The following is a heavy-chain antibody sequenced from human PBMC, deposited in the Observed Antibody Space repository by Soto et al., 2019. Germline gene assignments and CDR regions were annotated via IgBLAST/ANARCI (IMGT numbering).Heavy chain of an antibody. D-gene: IGHD6-13*01. CDR3: ARGIAAPGFSYYFDY. V-gene: IGHV4-59*01. Sequence: SETLSLTCTVSGGSISSYYWSWIRQPPGKGLEWIGYIYYSGSTNYNPSLKSRVTISVDTSKNQFSLKLSSVTAADTAVYYCARGIAAPGFSYYFDYWGQGTLVIVSS. CDR2: IYYSGST. J-gene: IGHJ4*02. CDR1: GGSISSYY.